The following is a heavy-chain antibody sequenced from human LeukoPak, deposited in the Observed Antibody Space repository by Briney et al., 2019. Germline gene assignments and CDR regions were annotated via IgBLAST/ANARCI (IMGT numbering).Heavy chain of an antibody. CDR3: ARTNPRNYYDSSWESFDY. Sequence: PSETLSLTCTVSGGSISSYYWSWIRQPAGKGLERIGRIYTSGSTNYNPSLKSRVTMSVDTSKNQFSLKLSSVTAADTAVYYCARTNPRNYYDSSWESFDYWGQGTLVTVSS. V-gene: IGHV4-4*07. CDR2: IYTSGST. J-gene: IGHJ4*02. CDR1: GGSISSYY. D-gene: IGHD3-22*01.